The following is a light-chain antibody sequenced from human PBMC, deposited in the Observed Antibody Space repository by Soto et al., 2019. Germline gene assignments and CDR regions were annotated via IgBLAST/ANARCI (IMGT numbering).Light chain of an antibody. J-gene: IGKJ1*01. V-gene: IGKV3-20*01. Sequence: EIVLTQSPGTLSLSPGERASLSCRASQSVSSSYLAWYQQRPGQAPRLLINDASRRATGIPDRFSGSGSGTDFTLTISRLEPEDFAVYYCQQYGSSPPTFGQGTKVEVK. CDR3: QQYGSSPPT. CDR1: QSVSSSY. CDR2: DAS.